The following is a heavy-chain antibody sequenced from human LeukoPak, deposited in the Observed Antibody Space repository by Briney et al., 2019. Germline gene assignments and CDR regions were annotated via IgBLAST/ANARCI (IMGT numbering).Heavy chain of an antibody. CDR2: ISVSGGNT. V-gene: IGHV3-23*01. J-gene: IGHJ4*02. Sequence: EGSLRLSCAASGFTFSSYSMNWVRQAPGKGLEWVSSISVSGGNTYYADSVKGRFTISRDNSRNTLYLQMNSLRAEDTAVYYCAKQYFGVIDYWGQGTLVTVSS. CDR3: AKQYFGVIDY. CDR1: GFTFSSYS. D-gene: IGHD3-3*01.